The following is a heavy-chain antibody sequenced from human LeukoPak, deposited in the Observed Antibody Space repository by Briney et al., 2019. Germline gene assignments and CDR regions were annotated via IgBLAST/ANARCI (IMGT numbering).Heavy chain of an antibody. CDR3: ARTTVTPSRFDP. V-gene: IGHV1-69*13. J-gene: IGHJ5*02. D-gene: IGHD4-17*01. Sequence: SVTVSCKASGGTFSSYAISWVRQAPGQGLEWMGGIIPIFGTANYAQKFQGRVTITADESTSTAYMELSSLRSEDTAVYYCARTTVTPSRFDPWGQGTLVTVSS. CDR2: IIPIFGTA. CDR1: GGTFSSYA.